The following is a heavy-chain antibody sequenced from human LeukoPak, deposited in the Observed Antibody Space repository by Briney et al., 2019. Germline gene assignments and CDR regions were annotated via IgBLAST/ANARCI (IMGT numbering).Heavy chain of an antibody. Sequence: SETLSLTCTLSVGSISSFSDHGSWIPRPPGKVRDWIGDIYYRESTYDNSALKSHDTISVDTSKNQFSLKLSSVTAADTAVYYCARARWKDPYYYYYMDVWGKGTTVTVSS. V-gene: IGHV4-61*01. CDR3: ARARWKDPYYYYYMDV. J-gene: IGHJ6*03. CDR1: VGSISSFSDH. D-gene: IGHD1-1*01. CDR2: IYYREST.